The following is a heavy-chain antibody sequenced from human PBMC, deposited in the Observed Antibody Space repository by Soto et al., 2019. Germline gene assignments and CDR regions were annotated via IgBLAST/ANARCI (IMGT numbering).Heavy chain of an antibody. CDR2: VSGSGGST. V-gene: IGHV3-23*01. CDR3: ARDKSSAFDI. J-gene: IGHJ3*02. Sequence: SLRLSCAASGFTFSSYAMRWVRQAPGKGLEWVSAVSGSGGSTYYADSVKGRFTISRDNSKNTLYLQMNSLRAEDTALYYCARDKSSAFDIWGQGTMVTVSS. CDR1: GFTFSSYA.